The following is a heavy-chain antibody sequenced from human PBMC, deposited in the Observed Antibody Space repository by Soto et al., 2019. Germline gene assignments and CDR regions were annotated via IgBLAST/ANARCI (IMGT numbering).Heavy chain of an antibody. V-gene: IGHV1-69*01. CDR3: ARDRWGSYSFAS. Sequence: QVQLVQSGAEVKKPGSSMKVSCKASGGVFRNYAINWVRQAPGQGLEWMGGIIPVFGTADYPQKFQGRVTITADESTTTAYMELTSLKTEDAAVYFCARDRWGSYSFASWGQGTLVTVAS. J-gene: IGHJ5*02. CDR1: GGVFRNYA. CDR2: IIPVFGTA. D-gene: IGHD1-26*01.